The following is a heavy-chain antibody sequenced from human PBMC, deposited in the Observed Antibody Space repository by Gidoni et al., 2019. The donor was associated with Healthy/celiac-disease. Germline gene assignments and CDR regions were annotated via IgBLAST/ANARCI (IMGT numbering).Heavy chain of an antibody. CDR2: IYPGDSDT. V-gene: IGHV5-51*01. J-gene: IGHJ4*02. CDR3: ATQDY. Sequence: EVQLVQSGAGVKETGACPKTSCNGAGYSFTSYWHGWVRKMPGKGLEWMGIIYPGDSDTRYSPSFQGQVTISADKSISTAYLQWSSLKASDTAMYYCATQDYWGQGTLVTVSA. CDR1: GYSFTSYW.